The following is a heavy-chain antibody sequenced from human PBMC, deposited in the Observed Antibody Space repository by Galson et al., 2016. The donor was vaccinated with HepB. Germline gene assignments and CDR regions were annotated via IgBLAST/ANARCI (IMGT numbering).Heavy chain of an antibody. J-gene: IGHJ4*02. CDR2: FDPEHGET. Sequence: SVKVSCKVSGYTLTELSMHWVRQAPGKGLEWMGGFDPEHGETIYAQKLQGRVTMTTDTSTSTAYMELRSLRSDDTAVYYCARGSSLHSTGYYYYWGQGTLVTVSS. V-gene: IGHV1-24*01. CDR1: GYTLTELS. D-gene: IGHD3-22*01. CDR3: ARGSSLHSTGYYYY.